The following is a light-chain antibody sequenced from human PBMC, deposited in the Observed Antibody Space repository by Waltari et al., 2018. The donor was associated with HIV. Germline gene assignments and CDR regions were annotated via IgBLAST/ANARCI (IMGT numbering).Light chain of an antibody. V-gene: IGLV8-61*01. CDR1: SGSVSTSYY. J-gene: IGLJ3*02. CDR2: STN. Sequence: QTVVTQEPSFSVSPGGTVTRNCGLSSGSVSTSYYPSWYQPTPGQAPRTLIYSTNTRSSGVPDRFSGSILGNKAALTITGAQADDESDYYCVLYMGSGIWVFGGGTKLTVL. CDR3: VLYMGSGIWV.